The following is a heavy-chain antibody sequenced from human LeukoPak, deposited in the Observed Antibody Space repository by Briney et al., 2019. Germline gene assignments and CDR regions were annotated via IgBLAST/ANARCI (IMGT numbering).Heavy chain of an antibody. Sequence: GGSLRLSCAASGFTFGGHWMHWVRQAPGRGLVWVSRINRDGSSTTYADCVKGRFTISRDNARNTVDRQMNSLRAEETVVDWWAKRGGGSYPDVWGKGTTVTISS. D-gene: IGHD1-26*01. CDR2: INRDGSST. J-gene: IGHJ6*04. V-gene: IGHV3-74*01. CDR3: AKRGGGSYPDV. CDR1: GFTFGGHW.